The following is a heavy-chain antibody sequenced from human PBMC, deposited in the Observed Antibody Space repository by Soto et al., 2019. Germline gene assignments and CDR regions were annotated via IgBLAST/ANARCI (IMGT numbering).Heavy chain of an antibody. D-gene: IGHD6-19*01. CDR3: ARMYSSGSGWFHP. J-gene: IGHJ5*02. CDR2: FYSSGSI. Sequence: SEPLSLNCFVSGYSITAGGYYWSWTRHHPGEGLEWIGSFYSSGSIIYNSSLRSRVSISGDTSSNQFSMSLTSVTAADTARYYCARMYSSGSGWFHPWGQGTLVTVSS. V-gene: IGHV4-39*07. CDR1: GYSITAGGYY.